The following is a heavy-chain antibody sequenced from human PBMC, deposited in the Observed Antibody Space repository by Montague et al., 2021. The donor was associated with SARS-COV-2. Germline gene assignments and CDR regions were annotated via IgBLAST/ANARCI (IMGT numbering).Heavy chain of an antibody. V-gene: IGHV6-1*01. J-gene: IGHJ4*02. CDR1: GDSVASHRCR. Sequence: CAISGDSVASHRCRWNWIRQSLPPGSGWVGRTFYMTKCSNEYALNVKIRITITPATSKNQLPLKLTSVTPEDTAVYYCKRAVWGVQDYWGQGSLVTDSS. CDR3: KRAVWGVQDY. D-gene: IGHD3-10*01. CDR2: TFYMTKCSN.